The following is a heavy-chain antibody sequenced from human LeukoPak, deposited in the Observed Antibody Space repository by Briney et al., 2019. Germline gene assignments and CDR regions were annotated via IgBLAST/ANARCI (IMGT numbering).Heavy chain of an antibody. CDR2: TYYRSQWYS. Sequence: KASQTLSLTRAISGDSVSRNNVAWNWIRQSPSRGLEWLGRTYYRSQWYSDYAESVKGRITINPDTSKNQFSLQLNSVTPEDTAVYYCARYQVSQGRETTPFDYWGQGTLVTVSS. CDR1: GDSVSRNNVA. D-gene: IGHD1-14*01. V-gene: IGHV6-1*01. CDR3: ARYQVSQGRETTPFDY. J-gene: IGHJ4*02.